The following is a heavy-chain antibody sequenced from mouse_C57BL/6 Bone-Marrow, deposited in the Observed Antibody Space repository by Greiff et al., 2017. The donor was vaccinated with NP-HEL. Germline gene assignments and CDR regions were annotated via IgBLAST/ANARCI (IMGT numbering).Heavy chain of an antibody. Sequence: EVQLQESGGGLVKPGGSLKLSCAASGFTFSSYTMSWVRQTPEKRLEWVATISGGGGNTYYPDSVKGRFTISRDNAKNTLYLQMSSLRSEDTALYYCARRDMVYGNYADYWGQGTTLTVSS. J-gene: IGHJ2*01. CDR2: ISGGGGNT. CDR3: ARRDMVYGNYADY. V-gene: IGHV5-9*01. CDR1: GFTFSSYT. D-gene: IGHD2-1*01.